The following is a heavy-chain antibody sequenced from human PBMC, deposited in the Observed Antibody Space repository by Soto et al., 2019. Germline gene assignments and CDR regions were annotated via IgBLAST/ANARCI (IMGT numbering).Heavy chain of an antibody. J-gene: IGHJ6*03. D-gene: IGHD6-6*01. CDR3: ARDLGGSSYYYYMDV. Sequence: ASLKVSCKASGYTFTSYYMHWVRQAPGQGLEWMGIINPSGGSTSYAQKFQGRVTMTRDTSTSTVYMELSSLRSEDTAVYYCARDLGGSSYYYYMDVWGKGTTVTVSS. CDR1: GYTFTSYY. V-gene: IGHV1-46*03. CDR2: INPSGGST.